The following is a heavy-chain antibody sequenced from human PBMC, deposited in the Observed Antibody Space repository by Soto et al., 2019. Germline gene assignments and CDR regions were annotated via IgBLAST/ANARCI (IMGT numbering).Heavy chain of an antibody. Sequence: SLRLSCAASGFTFSSYAMHWVRQAPGKGLEWVAVISYDGSNKYYADSVKGRFTISRDNSKNTLYLQMNSLRAEDTAVYYCARNWSDIVVVVAATSLDYWGQGTLVTVSS. V-gene: IGHV3-30-3*01. CDR1: GFTFSSYA. D-gene: IGHD2-15*01. CDR2: ISYDGSNK. CDR3: ARNWSDIVVVVAATSLDY. J-gene: IGHJ4*02.